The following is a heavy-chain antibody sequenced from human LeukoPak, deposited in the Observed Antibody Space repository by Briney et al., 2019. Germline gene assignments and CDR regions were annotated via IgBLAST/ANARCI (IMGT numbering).Heavy chain of an antibody. CDR2: IYYSGST. D-gene: IGHD3-9*01. CDR3: ARLGMGPYYDILTGYPPLDY. CDR1: GCSISSYY. Sequence: SETLSLTCTVSGCSISSYYWSWIRQPPGKGLEWIGYIYYSGSTNYNPSLKNRVTISVDTSKNQFSLKLSSVTAADTAVYYCARLGMGPYYDILTGYPPLDYWGQGTLVTVSS. J-gene: IGHJ4*02. V-gene: IGHV4-59*08.